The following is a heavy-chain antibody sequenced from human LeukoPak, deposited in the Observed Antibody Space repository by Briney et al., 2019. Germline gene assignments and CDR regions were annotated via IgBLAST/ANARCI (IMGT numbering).Heavy chain of an antibody. Sequence: GGSLRLSCAASGFTFSSFTMHWVRQAPGKGLEWVARLSFDGTYKTYADSVKGRFTMSRDYSKNTLYLQMNSLRPEDTALYYCAREQDDGFDVWGQGTMVTVSA. CDR2: LSFDGTYK. CDR1: GFTFSSFT. V-gene: IGHV3-30-3*01. CDR3: AREQDDGFDV. J-gene: IGHJ3*01.